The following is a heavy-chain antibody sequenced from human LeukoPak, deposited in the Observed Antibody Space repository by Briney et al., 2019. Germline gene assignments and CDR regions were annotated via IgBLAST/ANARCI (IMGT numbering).Heavy chain of an antibody. D-gene: IGHD2-21*01. CDR1: GFSFSTYW. CDR2: IFPGDSDT. V-gene: IGHV5-51*01. CDR3: ARRGVSPYLYGMDA. Sequence: GESLKISCQGSGFSFSTYWIAWVRQLPGKGLELMGIIFPGDSDTRYSPSFQGQVSMSADKSISTAYLQWTSLKASDSATYCCARRGVSPYLYGMDAWGQGTTVTVSS. J-gene: IGHJ6*02.